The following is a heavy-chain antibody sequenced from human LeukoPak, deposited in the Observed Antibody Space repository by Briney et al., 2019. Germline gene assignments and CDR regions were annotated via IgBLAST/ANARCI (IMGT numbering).Heavy chain of an antibody. V-gene: IGHV1-2*02. CDR3: ARDPPSIAVAGTFFDY. J-gene: IGHJ4*02. Sequence: ASVKVSCTASGYTFTGYYMHWVRQAPGQGLEWMGWINPNSGGTNYAQKFQGRVTMTRDTSISTAYMELSRLRSDDTAVYYCARDPPSIAVAGTFFDYWGQGTLVTVSS. D-gene: IGHD6-19*01. CDR1: GYTFTGYY. CDR2: INPNSGGT.